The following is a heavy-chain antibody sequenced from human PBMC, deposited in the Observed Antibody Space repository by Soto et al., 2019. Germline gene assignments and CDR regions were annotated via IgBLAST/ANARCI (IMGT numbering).Heavy chain of an antibody. CDR3: ARGNKVTGYYGMDV. D-gene: IGHD2-21*02. CDR1: GYTFTRYD. J-gene: IGHJ6*02. CDR2: MNPNSGNT. V-gene: IGHV1-8*01. Sequence: QVLLVQSGAEVKKPGASVKVSCKASGYTFTRYDINWVRQATGQGLEWMGWMNPNSGNTVYAQKFQGRVTMTKDTSISTAYMELSSQRSEDTAVYHCARGNKVTGYYGMDVCGQGITVTVSS.